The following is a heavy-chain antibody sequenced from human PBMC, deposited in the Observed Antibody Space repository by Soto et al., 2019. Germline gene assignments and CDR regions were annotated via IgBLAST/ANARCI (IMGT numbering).Heavy chain of an antibody. CDR2: IIPIFGTA. D-gene: IGHD5-18*01. J-gene: IGHJ4*02. CDR1: VGPFSSYA. Sequence: SVKVTCKSSVGPFSSYAISLVRQAPGQGLEWMGGIIPIFGTANYSEKFQGRVTITADESTSTAYMELRSLRSEDTAVYYCARSKPGYSYGYFDYWGQGTLVTVPS. CDR3: ARSKPGYSYGYFDY. V-gene: IGHV1-69*13.